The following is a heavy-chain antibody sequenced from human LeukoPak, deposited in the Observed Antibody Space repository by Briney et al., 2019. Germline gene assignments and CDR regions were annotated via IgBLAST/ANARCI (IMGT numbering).Heavy chain of an antibody. D-gene: IGHD2-2*01. CDR1: GFTFSNSY. CDR2: ISATGSAI. V-gene: IGHV3-11*01. CDR3: ARLVVPSANAVDS. Sequence: PGRSLRLSCAASGFTFSNSYMSWIRQAPGKGLEWISYISATGSAIYYADSVKGPFTISRDNAKNSLYLQINSLRPEDTAVYYCARLVVPSANAVDSWGQGTLVTVSS. J-gene: IGHJ4*02.